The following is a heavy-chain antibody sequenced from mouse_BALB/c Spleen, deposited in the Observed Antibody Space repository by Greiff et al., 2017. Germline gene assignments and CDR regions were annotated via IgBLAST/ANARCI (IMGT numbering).Heavy chain of an antibody. Sequence: EVKLEESGGGLVQPGGSRKLSCAASGFTFSSFGMHWVRQAPEKGLEWVAYISSGSSTIYYADTVKGRFTISRDNPKNTLFLQMTSLRSEDTAMYYCARGGTGFAYWGQGTLVTVSA. CDR3: ARGGTGFAY. J-gene: IGHJ3*01. D-gene: IGHD3-3*01. CDR1: GFTFSSFG. V-gene: IGHV5-17*02. CDR2: ISSGSSTI.